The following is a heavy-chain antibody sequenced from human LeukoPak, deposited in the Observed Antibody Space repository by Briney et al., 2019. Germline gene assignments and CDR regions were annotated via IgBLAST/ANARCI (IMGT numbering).Heavy chain of an antibody. V-gene: IGHV3-23*01. CDR1: GFTFSSSA. J-gene: IGHJ4*02. CDR3: ARDGPKEMATVVDY. Sequence: GGSLRLSCAASGFTFSSSAMNWVRQAPGKGLEWVSAISGSGGSTYYADSVKGRFTISRDNSRNTLYLQMNSLRAEDTAVYYCARDGPKEMATVVDYWGQGTLVTVSS. D-gene: IGHD5-24*01. CDR2: ISGSGGST.